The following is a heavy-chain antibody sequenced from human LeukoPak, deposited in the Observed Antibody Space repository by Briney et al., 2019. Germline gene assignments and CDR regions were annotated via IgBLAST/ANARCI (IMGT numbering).Heavy chain of an antibody. CDR1: GAAIGSYY. Sequence: PSETLSLTCTVSGAAIGSYYWTWNRQSPGKGLEWIGYNFNRATTKYNPSLKSRVTISIDASKRQFSLSLNTVTGADTAVYYCVRDPYYGSGNFDYWGQGILVAVSS. D-gene: IGHD3-10*01. CDR2: NFNRATT. J-gene: IGHJ4*02. V-gene: IGHV4-59*01. CDR3: VRDPYYGSGNFDY.